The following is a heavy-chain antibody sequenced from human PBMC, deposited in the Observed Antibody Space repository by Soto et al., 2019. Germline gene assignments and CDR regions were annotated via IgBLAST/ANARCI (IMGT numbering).Heavy chain of an antibody. CDR1: GYTFTSYG. CDR3: ARELGSRGWDDRSDNWFAP. J-gene: IGHJ5*02. Sequence: GASVKVSCKASGYTFTSYGISWVLQAPGQGLEWMGWISAYNGNTNYAQKLQGRVTMTTDTSTSTAYMELRSLRSDDTAVYYCARELGSRGWDDRSDNWFAPWGEAKLVTV. D-gene: IGHD6-19*01. CDR2: ISAYNGNT. V-gene: IGHV1-18*01.